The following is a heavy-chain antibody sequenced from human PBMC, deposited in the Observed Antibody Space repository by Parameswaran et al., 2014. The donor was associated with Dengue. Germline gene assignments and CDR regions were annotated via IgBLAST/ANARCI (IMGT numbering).Heavy chain of an antibody. CDR3: AREGAGGYFRGSSGSFDI. J-gene: IGHJ3*02. CDR2: IYPSGST. Sequence: WIRQPPGKEPQWIASIYPSGSTAYNPSLKSRVTISLDTSKDQFSLKLGSVTAADTAMYYCAREGAGGYFRGSSGSFDIWGQGTKVTVSS. V-gene: IGHV4-39*07. D-gene: IGHD2-15*01.